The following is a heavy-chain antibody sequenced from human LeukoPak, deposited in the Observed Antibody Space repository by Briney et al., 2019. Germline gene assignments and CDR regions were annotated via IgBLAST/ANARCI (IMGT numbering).Heavy chain of an antibody. CDR2: ISDSGGST. CDR3: AKRATVITFGHCDY. Sequence: PGGSLRLSCAASGFIFSSYAMSWVRQAPGKGLEWVSAISDSGGSTYYADSVKGRFTISRDNSKNTLYLQMNSLRAEDTAVYYCAKRATVITFGHCDYWGQGTLVTVSS. V-gene: IGHV3-23*01. D-gene: IGHD3-16*01. CDR1: GFIFSSYA. J-gene: IGHJ4*02.